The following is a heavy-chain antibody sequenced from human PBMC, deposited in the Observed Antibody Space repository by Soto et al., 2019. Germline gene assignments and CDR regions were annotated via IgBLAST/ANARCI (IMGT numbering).Heavy chain of an antibody. CDR2: ISAYNGNT. Sequence: QIQLVQSGGEVKKPGASVKVSCKSSGYNFISHSITWVRQAPGQGLEWMGRISAYNGNTNHAQKFQGRLTMTTDTSASTAYMELRSLGSDDTAVYYCARGAFCGGAPGCRDMDVWGQGTTVTVSS. D-gene: IGHD2-21*01. V-gene: IGHV1-18*01. J-gene: IGHJ6*02. CDR3: ARGAFCGGAPGCRDMDV. CDR1: GYNFISHS.